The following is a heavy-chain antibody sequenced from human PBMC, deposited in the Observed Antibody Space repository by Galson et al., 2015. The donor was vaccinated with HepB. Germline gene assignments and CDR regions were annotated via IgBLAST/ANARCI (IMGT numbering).Heavy chain of an antibody. V-gene: IGHV3-74*01. D-gene: IGHD3-10*01. Sequence: SLRLSCAASGFTFSTYWMHWVRQDPGKGLVWVSRIKSDGSKTGYADSVKGRFTISRDNAKSALFLQMNSLRADDTAVYYCVRGGSGNFDYWGQGTLVTVSS. J-gene: IGHJ4*01. CDR3: VRGGSGNFDY. CDR1: GFTFSTYW. CDR2: IKSDGSKT.